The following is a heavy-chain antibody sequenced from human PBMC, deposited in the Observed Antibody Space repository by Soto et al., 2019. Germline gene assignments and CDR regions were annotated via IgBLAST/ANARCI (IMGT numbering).Heavy chain of an antibody. D-gene: IGHD3-16*01. V-gene: IGHV3-48*02. CDR3: ARGFVIEYFQH. CDR1: GFTFSSYS. CDR2: ISSSSTI. Sequence: SLRLSCAAYGFTFSSYSMNWVRQAPGKGLEWVSYISSSSTIYYADSVKGRFTISRDNAKNSLYLQMNSLRDEDTAVYYCARGFVIEYFQHWGQGTLVTVS. J-gene: IGHJ1*01.